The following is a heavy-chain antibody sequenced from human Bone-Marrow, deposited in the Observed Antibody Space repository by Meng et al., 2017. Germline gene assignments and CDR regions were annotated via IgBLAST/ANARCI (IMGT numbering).Heavy chain of an antibody. CDR3: ASWYGES. J-gene: IGHJ4*02. D-gene: IGHD3-10*01. V-gene: IGHV6-1*01. Sequence: QVHLQQSCPRLVKPSQTLSLTCAISGDSVSGNRALWHWVRQSPSRGLEWLGHTYYRSQWQSHYGASVKSRISIYADTSRNQFSLILNSVTPEDTAVYYCASWYGESWGQGTLVTVSS. CDR2: TYYRSQWQS. CDR1: GDSVSGNRAL.